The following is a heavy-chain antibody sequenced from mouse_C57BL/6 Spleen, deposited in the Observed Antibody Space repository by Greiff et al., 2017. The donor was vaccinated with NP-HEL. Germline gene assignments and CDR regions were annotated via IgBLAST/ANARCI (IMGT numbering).Heavy chain of an antibody. CDR1: GYTFTSYW. CDR2: IDPSDSYT. Sequence: QVQLQQSGAELVRPGTSVKLSCKASGYTFTSYWMHWVKQRPGQGLEWIGVIDPSDSYTNYNQKFKGKATLTVDTSSSTAYMQLSSLTSEDSAVYYCARFTTVVATGGAMDYWGQGTSVTVSS. V-gene: IGHV1-59*01. D-gene: IGHD1-1*01. J-gene: IGHJ4*01. CDR3: ARFTTVVATGGAMDY.